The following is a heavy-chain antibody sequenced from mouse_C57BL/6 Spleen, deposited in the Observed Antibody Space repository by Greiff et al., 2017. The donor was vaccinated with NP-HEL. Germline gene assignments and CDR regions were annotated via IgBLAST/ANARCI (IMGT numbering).Heavy chain of an antibody. CDR2: ISSGGDYI. Sequence: EVKLMESGEGLVKPGGSLKLSCAASGFTFSSYAMSWVRQTPEKRLEWVAYISSGGDYIYYADTVKGRFTISRDNARNTLYLQMSSLKSEDTAMYYCTREPYYYGSSLYFDYWGQGTTLTVSS. CDR3: TREPYYYGSSLYFDY. V-gene: IGHV5-9-1*02. D-gene: IGHD1-1*01. J-gene: IGHJ2*01. CDR1: GFTFSSYA.